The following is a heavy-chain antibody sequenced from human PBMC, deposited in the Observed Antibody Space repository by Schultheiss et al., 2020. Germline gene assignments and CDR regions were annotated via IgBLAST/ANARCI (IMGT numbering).Heavy chain of an antibody. CDR3: AKDGLVVLGEYRSSNYHYYMDV. J-gene: IGHJ6*03. Sequence: GGSLRLSCAASGFPFSRFGMHWVRQAPGKGLEWVGLIWYDGSKEYFPDSVKGRFTISRDNSKNILYLQMHSLRVEDTAVYYCAKDGLVVLGEYRSSNYHYYMDVWGKGTAVTVSS. CDR1: GFPFSRFG. D-gene: IGHD2-15*01. CDR2: IWYDGSKE. V-gene: IGHV3-33*03.